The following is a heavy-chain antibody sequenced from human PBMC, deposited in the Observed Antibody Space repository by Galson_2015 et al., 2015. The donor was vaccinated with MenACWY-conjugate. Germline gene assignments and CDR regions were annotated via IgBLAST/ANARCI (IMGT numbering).Heavy chain of an antibody. Sequence: SLRLSCAASGFTFRSYTMNWVRQAPGKGLEWVASITSSSSTIYYVDSVKGRFTISRDNAKNSLYLQMNSLRDEDTAVYYCARDDWGSSYGMDVWGQGTTVTVSS. CDR3: ARDDWGSSYGMDV. J-gene: IGHJ6*02. CDR2: ITSSSSTI. CDR1: GFTFRSYT. V-gene: IGHV3-48*02. D-gene: IGHD3-16*01.